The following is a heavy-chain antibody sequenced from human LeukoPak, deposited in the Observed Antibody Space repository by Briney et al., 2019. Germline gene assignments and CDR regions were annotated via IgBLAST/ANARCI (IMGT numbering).Heavy chain of an antibody. J-gene: IGHJ3*02. D-gene: IGHD5-12*01. Sequence: PSQTLSLTCTVSGGSISSGSYYWGWIRQPAGKGLEWIVRIYTSGSTNYNTSLTSRATISVDTSRNQVSLKLTSVTAADTAVYYCARGPSGLRSPFNTWGQGTTVTVSS. V-gene: IGHV4-61*02. CDR3: ARGPSGLRSPFNT. CDR1: GGSISSGSYY. CDR2: IYTSGST.